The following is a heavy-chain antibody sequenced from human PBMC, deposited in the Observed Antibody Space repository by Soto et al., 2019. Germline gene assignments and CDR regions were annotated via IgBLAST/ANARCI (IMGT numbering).Heavy chain of an antibody. CDR1: GYTFTSYG. V-gene: IGHV1-18*01. D-gene: IGHD3-3*01. CDR2: INGYNGNT. J-gene: IGHJ4*02. Sequence: ASVKVSCKASGYTFTSYGISWVRQAPGQGLEWMGWINGYNGNTNYAQKLQGRVTMTTDTSTSTAYMELRSLRSDDTAVYYCERAGPRFLEWFLDYWGQGTLVTVSS. CDR3: ERAGPRFLEWFLDY.